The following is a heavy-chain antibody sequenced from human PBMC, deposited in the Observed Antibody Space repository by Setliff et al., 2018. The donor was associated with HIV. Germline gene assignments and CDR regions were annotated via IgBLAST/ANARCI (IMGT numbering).Heavy chain of an antibody. V-gene: IGHV4-59*12. CDR1: DDSFSTNY. CDR3: ARDSSIWYLNGDDYAGSGRPFDY. Sequence: PSETLSLTCNVSDDSFSTNYWSWVRQPPGKGLEWIGYIYASGSTNYNPSLKSRVTISIDTSKNQFSLKLSSVTAADTAFYYCARDSSIWYLNGDDYAGSGRPFDYWGQGTLVTVSS. J-gene: IGHJ4*02. D-gene: IGHD6-13*01. CDR2: IYASGST.